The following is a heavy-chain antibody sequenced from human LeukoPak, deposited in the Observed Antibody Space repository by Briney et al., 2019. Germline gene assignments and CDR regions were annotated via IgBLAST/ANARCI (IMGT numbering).Heavy chain of an antibody. J-gene: IGHJ3*01. CDR2: IHYSGST. CDR3: ARVLRGGNSGYAFDL. Sequence: SETLSLTCTVSGGSINNYYWSWIRQPPEKGLECIGYIHYSGSTNYNPSLKSRVTISADTSKSHFSLKLGSVTAADTAVYYCARVLRGGNSGYAFDLWGQGTMVTVSS. CDR1: GGSINNYY. D-gene: IGHD4-23*01. V-gene: IGHV4-59*01.